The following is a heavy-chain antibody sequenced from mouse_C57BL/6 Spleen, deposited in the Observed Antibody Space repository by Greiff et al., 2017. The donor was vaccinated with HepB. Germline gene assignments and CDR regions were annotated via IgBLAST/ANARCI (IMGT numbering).Heavy chain of an antibody. CDR3: ARTDSSGPWFAY. J-gene: IGHJ3*01. V-gene: IGHV3-1*01. D-gene: IGHD3-2*02. CDR2: ISYSGST. CDR1: GYSITSGYD. Sequence: EVKLMESGPGMVKPSQSLSLTCTVTGYSITSGYDWHWIRHFPGNKLEWMGYISYSGSTNYNPSLKSRISITHDTSKNHFFLKLNSVTTEDTATYYCARTDSSGPWFAYWGQGTLVTVSA.